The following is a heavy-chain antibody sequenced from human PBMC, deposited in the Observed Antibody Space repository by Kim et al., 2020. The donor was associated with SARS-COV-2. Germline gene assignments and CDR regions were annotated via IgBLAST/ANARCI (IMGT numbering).Heavy chain of an antibody. Sequence: GGSLRLSCAASGFTFNNYAMTWVRQAPGKGLEWVSAISASGGSTYYTDSVKGRFSISRDNTRNTLYLRMNSLRVGDSAIYYCAEGPEKNYYYYLDVWGKGTTVTVSS. V-gene: IGHV3-23*01. CDR1: GFTFNNYA. CDR3: AEGPEKNYYYYLDV. J-gene: IGHJ6*03. CDR2: ISASGGST.